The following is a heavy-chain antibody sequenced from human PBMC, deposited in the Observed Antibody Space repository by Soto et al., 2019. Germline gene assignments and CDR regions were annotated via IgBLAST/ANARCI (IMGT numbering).Heavy chain of an antibody. V-gene: IGHV3-23*01. J-gene: IGHJ6*02. D-gene: IGHD2-8*01. Sequence: EVQLLESGGGLVQPGGSLRLSCAASGFTFSSYAVSWVRQAPGKGLEWVSAISVSGGSAYYADSVKGRFTISRDNSKNTLYLQMNSLRAEDTAVYYCTKDNGDKNYYYYGMDVWGQGTTVTVSS. CDR3: TKDNGDKNYYYYGMDV. CDR1: GFTFSSYA. CDR2: ISVSGGSA.